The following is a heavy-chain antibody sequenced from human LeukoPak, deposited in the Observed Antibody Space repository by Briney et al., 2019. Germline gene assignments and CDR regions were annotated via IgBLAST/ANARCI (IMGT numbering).Heavy chain of an antibody. Sequence: PGGSLRLCCAASGFTFSTYAMSWVRQAPGKGLECVSALSGNGNTIYYADSVKGRFTISRDNSKNTLSLQMNSLRAEDTAVYYCAKALYGGHDYWGQGTLVTVSS. J-gene: IGHJ4*02. CDR2: LSGNGNTI. CDR1: GFTFSTYA. V-gene: IGHV3-23*01. CDR3: AKALYGGHDY. D-gene: IGHD4-23*01.